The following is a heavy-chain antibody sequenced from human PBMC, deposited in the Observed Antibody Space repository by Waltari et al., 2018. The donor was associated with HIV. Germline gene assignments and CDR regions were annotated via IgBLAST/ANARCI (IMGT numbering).Heavy chain of an antibody. CDR3: SRDNPQWDY. J-gene: IGHJ4*02. V-gene: IGHV3-49*03. D-gene: IGHD2-8*01. CDR1: GFTIGDYA. CDR2: SRSKVSGGTT. Sequence: EVQLVESGGGLVQPGRSLRLSCTTSGFTIGDYAMGWFRQAPGKGLEWIGFSRSKVSGGTTEYAASVKGRFTISRDDSNSIVFLQMDSLKTEDTAMYYCSRDNPQWDYWGQGTLVTVSS.